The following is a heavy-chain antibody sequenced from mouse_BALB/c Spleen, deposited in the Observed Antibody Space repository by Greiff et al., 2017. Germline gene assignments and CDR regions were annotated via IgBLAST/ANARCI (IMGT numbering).Heavy chain of an antibody. J-gene: IGHJ4*01. CDR2: ISSGGGST. Sequence: EVNVVESGGGLVKPGGSLKLSCAASGFAFSSYDMSWVRQTPEKRLEWVAYISSGGGSTYYPDTVKGRFTISRDNAKNTLYLQMSSLKSEDTAMYYCARQNYGSSSYAMDYWGQGTSVTVSS. CDR1: GFAFSSYD. CDR3: ARQNYGSSSYAMDY. D-gene: IGHD1-1*01. V-gene: IGHV5-12-1*01.